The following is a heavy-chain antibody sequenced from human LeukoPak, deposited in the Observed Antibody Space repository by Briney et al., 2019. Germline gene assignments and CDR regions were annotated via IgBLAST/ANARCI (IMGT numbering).Heavy chain of an antibody. Sequence: PGGSLRLSCAASGFTFSSYWMSWVRQAPGKGLEWVAVISYDGSNKYYADSVKGRFTISRDNSKNTLYLQMNSLRAEDTAVYYCATANYYYYGMDVWGQGTTVTVSS. V-gene: IGHV3-30-3*01. CDR1: GFTFSSYW. J-gene: IGHJ6*02. CDR2: ISYDGSNK. CDR3: ATANYYYYGMDV.